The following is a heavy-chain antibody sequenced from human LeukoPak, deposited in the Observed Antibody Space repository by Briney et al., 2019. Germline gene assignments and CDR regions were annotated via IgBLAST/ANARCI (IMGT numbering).Heavy chain of an antibody. CDR2: IIPIFGTA. J-gene: IGHJ4*02. D-gene: IGHD6-19*01. V-gene: IGHV1-69*05. CDR3: ATGGQWACFDY. CDR1: GGTSSSYA. Sequence: ASVKVSCKASGGTSSSYAISWVRQAPGQGLEWMGGIIPIFGTANYAQKFQGRVTITTDESTSTAYMELSSLRSEDTAVYYCATGGQWACFDYWGQGTLVTVSS.